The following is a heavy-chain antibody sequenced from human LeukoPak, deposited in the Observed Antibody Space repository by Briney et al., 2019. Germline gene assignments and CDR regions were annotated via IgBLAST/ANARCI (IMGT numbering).Heavy chain of an antibody. J-gene: IGHJ6*02. V-gene: IGHV4-39*01. CDR2: IHYSGGT. CDR1: GGSITGPYL. Sequence: SETLSLTCTVSGGSITGPYLWGWIRQPPGKGLEWIANIHYSGGTFYNPSLKSRVTISLDTSKNQLSLRLSSVTATDTALYYCARHQRNHYEMDVWGQGTAVIVSS. D-gene: IGHD3-3*01. CDR3: ARHQRNHYEMDV.